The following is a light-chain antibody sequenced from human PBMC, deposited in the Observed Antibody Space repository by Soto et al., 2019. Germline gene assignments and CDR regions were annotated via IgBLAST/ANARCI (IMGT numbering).Light chain of an antibody. CDR2: EVN. Sequence: QSALTQPPSASGSPGQSVTISCTGTSSDVGGYKYVSWYQQHPGKAPKLMIFEVNKRHSVVPDRFSGSKSGNTASLTVSGLQAEDEADYYCSSYAGINNLGVFGTGTKLTVL. V-gene: IGLV2-8*01. CDR1: SSDVGGYKY. J-gene: IGLJ1*01. CDR3: SSYAGINNLGV.